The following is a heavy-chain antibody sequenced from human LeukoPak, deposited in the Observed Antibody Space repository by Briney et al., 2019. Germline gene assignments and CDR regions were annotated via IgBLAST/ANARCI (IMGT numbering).Heavy chain of an antibody. D-gene: IGHD3-10*01. CDR2: INHSGST. CDR3: ARASWEITMVRGVISDPIFDY. CDR1: GGSISSSNW. J-gene: IGHJ4*02. Sequence: SETLSLTCAVSGGSISSSNWWSWVRQTPGKGLEWIGEINHSGSTNYNPSLKSRVTISVDTSKNQFSLKLSSVTAADTAVYYCARASWEITMVRGVISDPIFDYWGQGTLVTVSS. V-gene: IGHV4-4*02.